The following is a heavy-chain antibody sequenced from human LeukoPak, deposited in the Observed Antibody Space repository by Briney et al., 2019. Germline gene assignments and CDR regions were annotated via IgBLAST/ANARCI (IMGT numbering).Heavy chain of an antibody. V-gene: IGHV4-39*07. CDR3: ARGPYYYGSGSYGLGTTVKRYYFDY. D-gene: IGHD3-10*01. CDR1: GGSISSSSYY. Sequence: SETLSLTCTVSGGSISSSSYYWGWIRQPPGKGLEWIGSIYYSGSTYYKSSLKSRVTISVDTSKNQFSLRLSSVTAADTAVYYCARGPYYYGSGSYGLGTTVKRYYFDYWGQGTLVTVSS. CDR2: IYYSGST. J-gene: IGHJ4*02.